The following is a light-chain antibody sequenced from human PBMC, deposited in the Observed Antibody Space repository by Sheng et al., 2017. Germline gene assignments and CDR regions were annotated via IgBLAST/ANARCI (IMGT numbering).Light chain of an antibody. CDR3: QQYNNWPLT. J-gene: IGKJ4*01. V-gene: IGKV3-15*01. CDR2: GTS. Sequence: VMTQSPATLSVSPGERVTLSCRASQSVSSNLAWYQQRPGQAPRLLMYGTSTRATGIPDRFSDRGSGTEFTLTISSLQSEDFAVYYCQQYNNWPLTFGGGPRWRSN. CDR1: QSVSSN.